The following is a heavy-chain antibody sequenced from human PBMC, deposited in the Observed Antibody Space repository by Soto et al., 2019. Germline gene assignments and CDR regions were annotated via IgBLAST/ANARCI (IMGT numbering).Heavy chain of an antibody. CDR2: IYYSGST. CDR1: GGSISSYY. J-gene: IGHJ4*02. D-gene: IGHD4-17*01. Sequence: SETLSLTCTVSGGSISSYYWSWIRQPPGKGLEWIGYIYYSGSTNYNPSLKSRVTISVDTSKNQFSLKLSSVTAADTAVYYCASVGDYGTGGYFDYWGQGTLVTVSS. V-gene: IGHV4-59*08. CDR3: ASVGDYGTGGYFDY.